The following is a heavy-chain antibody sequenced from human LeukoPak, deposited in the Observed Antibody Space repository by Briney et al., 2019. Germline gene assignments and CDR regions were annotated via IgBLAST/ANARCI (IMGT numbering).Heavy chain of an antibody. CDR2: ISSSGSTI. D-gene: IGHD2-2*01. CDR3: ARECSSTSCQDAFDI. CDR1: GFTFSNAW. J-gene: IGHJ3*02. V-gene: IGHV3-11*04. Sequence: GGSLRLSCAASGFTFSNAWMSWVRQAPGKGLEWVSYISSSGSTIYYADSVKGRFTISRDNAKNSLYLQMNSLRAEDTAVYYCARECSSTSCQDAFDIWGQGTMVTVSS.